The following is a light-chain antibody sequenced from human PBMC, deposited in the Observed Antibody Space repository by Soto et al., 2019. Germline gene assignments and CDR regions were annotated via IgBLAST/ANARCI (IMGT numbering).Light chain of an antibody. V-gene: IGLV1-40*01. CDR1: SSNIGAGYD. J-gene: IGLJ1*01. CDR3: QAYDSSHGGNYV. CDR2: GST. Sequence: QSVLSQPPSVSGAPGQRVTIPCTGSSSNIGAGYDAHWFQQVPGTAPKLLIYGSTNRPSGVPDRFSGSKSGTSASLAITGLQAEDEADYYCQAYDSSHGGNYVFGTGTKVT.